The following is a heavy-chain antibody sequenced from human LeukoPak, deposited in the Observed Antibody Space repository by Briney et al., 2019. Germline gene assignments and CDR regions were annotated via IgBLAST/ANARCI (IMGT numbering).Heavy chain of an antibody. J-gene: IGHJ5*02. CDR2: IYYSGST. CDR1: GDSVSRSDSY. V-gene: IGHV4-61*08. CDR3: ARDQSDWFDP. Sequence: SETLSLTCSVSGDSVSRSDSYWDWIRQPPGKGLEWIGYIYYSGSTNYNPSLKSRVTISVDTSKNQFSLKLSSVTAADTAVYYCARDQSDWFDPWGQGTLVTVSS.